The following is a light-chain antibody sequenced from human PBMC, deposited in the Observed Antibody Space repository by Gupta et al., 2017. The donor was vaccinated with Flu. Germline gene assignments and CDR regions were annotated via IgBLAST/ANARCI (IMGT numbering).Light chain of an antibody. CDR1: QSLANN. J-gene: IGKJ1*01. V-gene: IGKV3-15*01. CDR3: QQYHNWPMT. CDR2: GAS. Sequence: PATLSVSPGERATLTCRASQSLANNLAWYQQRPGQAPRLLIYGASTRGTTVPARFSGSGSGTDFTLTISSLQSEDFAVYYCQQYHNWPMTFGRGTKVEVK.